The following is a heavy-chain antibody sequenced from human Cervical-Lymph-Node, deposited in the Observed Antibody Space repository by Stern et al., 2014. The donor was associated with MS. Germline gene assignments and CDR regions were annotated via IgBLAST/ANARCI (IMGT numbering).Heavy chain of an antibody. CDR3: AKYAQSFDS. V-gene: IGHV3-30*14. Sequence: VQLVESGGGAVQPGRSLRLSCAASGFTFKSYTMQWVRQAPGKGLEWVAVVIYNGTNKYYADSVKGRFTISRDNSKNTLFLQMNSLRPEDSAVYYCAKYAQSFDSWGQGTLVTVSS. CDR2: VIYNGTNK. CDR1: GFTFKSYT. D-gene: IGHD2-2*01. J-gene: IGHJ4*02.